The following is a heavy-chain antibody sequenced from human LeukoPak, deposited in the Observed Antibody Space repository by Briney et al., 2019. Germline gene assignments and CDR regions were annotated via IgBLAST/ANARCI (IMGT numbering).Heavy chain of an antibody. Sequence: SETLSLTCIVSGFSISIGYYWGWIRQPPGKGLECIGTIYHTGTTYYNPSLESRVTISVDTSKNQFSLKLSSVTAADTAVYYCARVDSTYGYAGGYYFDSWGQGTLVTVSS. D-gene: IGHD5-18*01. J-gene: IGHJ4*02. V-gene: IGHV4-38-2*02. CDR3: ARVDSTYGYAGGYYFDS. CDR2: IYHTGTT. CDR1: GFSISIGYY.